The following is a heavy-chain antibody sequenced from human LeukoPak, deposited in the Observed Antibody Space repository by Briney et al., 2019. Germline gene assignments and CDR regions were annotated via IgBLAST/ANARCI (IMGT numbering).Heavy chain of an antibody. J-gene: IGHJ3*02. CDR2: IWYDGSNK. CDR1: GFTFSSYG. CDR3: ARDPGCSGGSCYHLLSDAFDI. V-gene: IGHV3-33*01. D-gene: IGHD2-15*01. Sequence: PGGSLRLSCAASGFTFSSYGMHWVRQAPGKGLEWVAVIWYDGSNKYYADSVKGRFTISRDNSRNTLYLQMNSLRAEDTAVYYCARDPGCSGGSCYHLLSDAFDIWGQGTMVTVSS.